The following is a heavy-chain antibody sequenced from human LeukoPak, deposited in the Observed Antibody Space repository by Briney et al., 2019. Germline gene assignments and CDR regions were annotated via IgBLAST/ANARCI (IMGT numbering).Heavy chain of an antibody. Sequence: YPGGSLRLSCAASGFTVSSNYMSWVRQAPGKGLEWVSVIYSGGDTYFADSVKGRFTILRDNSKNTLYLQMNSLRAGDTAVYYCAREPYSGSSYGHFDYWGQGTLVTVSS. J-gene: IGHJ4*02. D-gene: IGHD1-26*01. V-gene: IGHV3-53*01. CDR3: AREPYSGSSYGHFDY. CDR1: GFTVSSNY. CDR2: IYSGGDT.